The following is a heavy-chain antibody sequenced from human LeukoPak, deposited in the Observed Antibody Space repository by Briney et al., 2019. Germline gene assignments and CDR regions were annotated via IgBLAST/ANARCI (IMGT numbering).Heavy chain of an antibody. CDR1: GYTFTSYG. Sequence: ASVKVSCKASGYTFTSYGISWVPQAPGQGLEWMGWISAYNGNTNYAQNLQCRVTMTTDTSTSTAYMELRSLRSDDTAVYYCARDLNVLRYFDWLLGDAFDIWGQGTMVTVSS. CDR2: ISAYNGNT. J-gene: IGHJ3*02. D-gene: IGHD3-9*01. V-gene: IGHV1-18*01. CDR3: ARDLNVLRYFDWLLGDAFDI.